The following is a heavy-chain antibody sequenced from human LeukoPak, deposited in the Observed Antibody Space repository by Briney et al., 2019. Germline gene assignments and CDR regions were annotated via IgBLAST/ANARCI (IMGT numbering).Heavy chain of an antibody. J-gene: IGHJ4*02. CDR1: GGSISSYY. D-gene: IGHD3-22*01. CDR2: IYYSGST. Sequence: RSSETLSLTCTVSGGSISSYYWSWIRQPPGKGLEWIGYIYYSGSTYYNPSLKSRVTISVDTSKNQFSLKLRSVTAADTAVYYCARVTGYVIEDYFDYWGQGTLVTVSS. CDR3: ARVTGYVIEDYFDY. V-gene: IGHV4-59*01.